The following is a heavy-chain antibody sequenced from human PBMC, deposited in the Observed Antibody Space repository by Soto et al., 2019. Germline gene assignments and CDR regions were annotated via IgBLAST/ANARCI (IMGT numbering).Heavy chain of an antibody. D-gene: IGHD3-3*01. CDR1: GGSVSSGSYY. V-gene: IGHV4-61*01. J-gene: IGHJ4*02. CDR2: IYYSGST. Sequence: QVQLQESGPGLVKPSETLSLTCTVSGGSVSSGSYYWSWIRQPPGKGLEWIGYIYYSGSTNYNPSLKSRVTISLDTSKNQFSLKLSTVTAADTAVYYCARGALRFLEWSALFDYWGQGTLVTVSS. CDR3: ARGALRFLEWSALFDY.